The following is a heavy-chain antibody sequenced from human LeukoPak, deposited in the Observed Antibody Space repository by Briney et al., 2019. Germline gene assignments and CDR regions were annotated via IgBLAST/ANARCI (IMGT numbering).Heavy chain of an antibody. J-gene: IGHJ5*01. Sequence: GGSLRLSCAASGFTVSSNYMSWVRQAPGKGLEWVSIIYRDDRTFYADSVKDRFTISRDNSKKTLFLQMDSLRAEDTAIYYCARDLGSYVDSWGHGTLVTVSS. V-gene: IGHV3-66*01. CDR1: GFTVSSNY. CDR3: ARDLGSYVDS. D-gene: IGHD5-18*01. CDR2: IYRDDRT.